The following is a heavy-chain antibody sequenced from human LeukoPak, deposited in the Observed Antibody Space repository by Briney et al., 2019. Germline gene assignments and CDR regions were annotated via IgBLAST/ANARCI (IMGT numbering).Heavy chain of an antibody. CDR2: MSGDATST. J-gene: IGHJ4*02. D-gene: IGHD6-13*01. CDR1: GFTFSSFA. Sequence: GGSLILSCAASGFTFSSFAMNWVRQAPGKGLEWVSTMSGDATSTYYADSVKGRFTISRDNSKTTLFLQMNSLRAEDTAVYYCAKRTSGSSWYSSDSWGQGTLVTVSS. V-gene: IGHV3-23*01. CDR3: AKRTSGSSWYSSDS.